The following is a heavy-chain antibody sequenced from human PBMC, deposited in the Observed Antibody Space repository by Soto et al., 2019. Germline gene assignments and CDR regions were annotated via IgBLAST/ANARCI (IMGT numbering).Heavy chain of an antibody. Sequence: QTLSLTCAISGDSVSSNSAAWNWIRRSPSRGLEWLGRTYYRSKWYNGYAVSVKSRITINPDTSKNQFSLQLNSVTPEDTAVYYCAGLYCTNGVCYKAHWGQGTLVTVSS. D-gene: IGHD2-8*01. V-gene: IGHV6-1*01. J-gene: IGHJ4*02. CDR1: GDSVSSNSAA. CDR3: AGLYCTNGVCYKAH. CDR2: TYYRSKWYN.